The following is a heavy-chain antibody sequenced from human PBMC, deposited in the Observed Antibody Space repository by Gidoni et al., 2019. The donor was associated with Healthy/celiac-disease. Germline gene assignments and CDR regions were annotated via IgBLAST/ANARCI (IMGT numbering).Heavy chain of an antibody. V-gene: IGHV3-33*01. J-gene: IGHJ4*02. D-gene: IGHD2-8*01. CDR3: ARGALDCTNGVCYLYYFDY. CDR2: IWYDGSNK. Sequence: VPLVESGGGVVQPGRSLRLSCAASGFTFSSSGRPWVRQAQGKGLEWGAVIWYDGSNKYYADSVKGRFTISRDNSKNTLYLQMNSLRAEDTAVYYCARGALDCTNGVCYLYYFDYWGQGTLVTVSS. CDR1: GFTFSSSG.